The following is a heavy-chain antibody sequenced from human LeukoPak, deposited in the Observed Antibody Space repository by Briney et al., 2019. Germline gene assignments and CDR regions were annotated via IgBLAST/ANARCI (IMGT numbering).Heavy chain of an antibody. J-gene: IGHJ4*02. V-gene: IGHV3-23*01. CDR3: AKHGVIMTGHSYSPVDH. CDR1: GFTFSSYA. CDR2: ISGSGYYT. Sequence: GGSLRLSCAASGFTFSSYAMSWVRQAPGKGLEWVSAISGSGYYTYYADSVKGRFTISRDNSKNTLYLQMNGLRAEDTAVYYCAKHGVIMTGHSYSPVDHWGQGTLVTVSS. D-gene: IGHD3-9*01.